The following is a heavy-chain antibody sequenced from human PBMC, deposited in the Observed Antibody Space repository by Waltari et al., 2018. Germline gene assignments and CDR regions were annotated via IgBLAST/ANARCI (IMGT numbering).Heavy chain of an antibody. J-gene: IGHJ4*02. V-gene: IGHV4-39*01. D-gene: IGHD3-16*01. CDR3: GRRNGNYVFIED. CDR1: GASISSRTDY. Sequence: QLQLQESGPGLLKPSETLSLTCTVSGASISSRTDYWGWIRQSAGEGLEWIGSVSKSGSTNYNPSLRSRVTISVDTFKNQFSLEVNSVTAADTAIYYRGRRNGNYVFIEDWGQGTLVTVSS. CDR2: VSKSGST.